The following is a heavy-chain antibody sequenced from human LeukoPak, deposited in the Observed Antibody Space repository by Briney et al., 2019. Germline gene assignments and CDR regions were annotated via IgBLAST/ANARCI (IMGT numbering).Heavy chain of an antibody. CDR3: AKGTWGDS. V-gene: IGHV3-23*01. CDR1: GFTFSSYA. Sequence: GGSLRLSCAASGFTFSSYAMTWVRQAPGKGLEWVSSITSISGRTYYADSVKGRFTISRDDSKTTLYLQMNSLRGDDTAVYYCAKGTWGDSWGQGTLVTVSS. J-gene: IGHJ4*02. D-gene: IGHD7-27*01. CDR2: ITSISGRT.